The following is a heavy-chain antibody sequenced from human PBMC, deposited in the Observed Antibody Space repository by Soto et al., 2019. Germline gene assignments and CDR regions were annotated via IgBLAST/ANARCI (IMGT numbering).Heavy chain of an antibody. V-gene: IGHV3-74*01. CDR2: INSDGNST. Sequence: GGSLTLSRGASGFTFSPFWLHWVRQVPGKGPVWVSRINSDGNSTSYADSVKGRFTISRDDAKNTLYLQMNSLRAEDTAVYYCARGSNPFHYWGQGTLVTVSS. CDR1: GFTFSPFW. D-gene: IGHD4-4*01. J-gene: IGHJ4*02. CDR3: ARGSNPFHY.